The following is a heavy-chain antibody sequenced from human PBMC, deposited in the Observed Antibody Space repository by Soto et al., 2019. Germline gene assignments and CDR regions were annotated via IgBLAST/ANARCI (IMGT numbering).Heavy chain of an antibody. CDR3: ARSPYSLEAEGKHYYYGMDL. Sequence: WASVKVSCKPSGFSISGFYLHWVRQAPGQGLEWMGWIKPNTDDTGYAQKFQGRVNLTWDTSSSDGYLDLSRMRSDDTAVYYCARSPYSLEAEGKHYYYGMDLWCLGTTVTVSS. V-gene: IGHV1-2*02. CDR2: IKPNTDDT. CDR1: GFSISGFY. J-gene: IGHJ6*02. D-gene: IGHD2-15*01.